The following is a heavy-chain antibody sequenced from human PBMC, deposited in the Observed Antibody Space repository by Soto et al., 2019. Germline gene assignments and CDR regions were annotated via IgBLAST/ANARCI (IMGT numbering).Heavy chain of an antibody. Sequence: GASVKVSCKASGGTFSSYAISWVRQAPGQGLEWMGGIIPIFGTANYAQKFQGRVTITADESASTAYMELSSLRSEDTAVYYCARGSQGEPQRVGYGDYDPFDYWGQGSLVTVSS. CDR2: IIPIFGTA. D-gene: IGHD4-17*01. CDR3: ARGSQGEPQRVGYGDYDPFDY. J-gene: IGHJ4*02. CDR1: GGTFSSYA. V-gene: IGHV1-69*13.